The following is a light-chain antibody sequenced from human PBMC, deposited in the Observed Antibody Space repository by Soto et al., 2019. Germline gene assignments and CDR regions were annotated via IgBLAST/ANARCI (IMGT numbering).Light chain of an antibody. J-gene: IGKJ2*01. Sequence: EIVLTQSPGTLSLSPGERATLSCRASQSVSSSYLAWYQQKPGQAPRLLISVASSRATGIPDRFSGSGSGTDFTLTIRRLEHEDFAVYYCQQYGSSPYTFGQGTKLEIK. CDR3: QQYGSSPYT. CDR1: QSVSSSY. CDR2: VAS. V-gene: IGKV3-20*01.